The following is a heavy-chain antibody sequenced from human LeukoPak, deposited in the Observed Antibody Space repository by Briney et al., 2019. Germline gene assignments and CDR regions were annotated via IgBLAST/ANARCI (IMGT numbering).Heavy chain of an antibody. J-gene: IGHJ3*02. CDR2: IIPIFGTA. CDR3: ARDRLEGLALDHGAFDI. CDR1: GGTFSSYA. Sequence: VASVKVSCKASGGTFSSYAISWVRQAPGQGLEWMGGIIPIFGTANYAQKLQGRVTITADESTSTAYMELSSLRSEDTAVYYCARDRLEGLALDHGAFDIWGQGTMVTVSS. V-gene: IGHV1-69*01. D-gene: IGHD3/OR15-3a*01.